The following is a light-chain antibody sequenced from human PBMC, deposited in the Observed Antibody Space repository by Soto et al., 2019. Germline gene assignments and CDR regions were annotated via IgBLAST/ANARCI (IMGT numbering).Light chain of an antibody. J-gene: IGLJ3*02. CDR3: QTWGSGIWV. CDR2: LNSDGSH. CDR1: SGHSNYA. V-gene: IGLV4-69*01. Sequence: QLVLTQSPSASASLGASVTLTCTLSSGHSNYAIAWHQQQAEKGPRFLMKLNSDGSHTKGDGIPDRFSGSSSGAERYLTISSLQSEDEADYYCQTWGSGIWVFGGGTKLTVL.